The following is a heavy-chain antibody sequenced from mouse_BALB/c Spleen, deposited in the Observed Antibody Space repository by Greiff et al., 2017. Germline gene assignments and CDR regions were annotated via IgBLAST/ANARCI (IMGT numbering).Heavy chain of an antibody. CDR3: ARSGYGYDDIYYAMDY. CDR1: GYTFTSYW. J-gene: IGHJ4*01. D-gene: IGHD2-2*01. CDR2: IYPGDGDT. V-gene: IGHV1-87*01. Sequence: VQLQQSGAELARPGASVKLSCKASGYTFTSYWMQWVKQRPGQGLEWIGAIYPGDGDTRYTQKFKGKATLTADKSSSTAYMQLSSLASEDSAVYYCARSGYGYDDIYYAMDYWGQGTSVTVSS.